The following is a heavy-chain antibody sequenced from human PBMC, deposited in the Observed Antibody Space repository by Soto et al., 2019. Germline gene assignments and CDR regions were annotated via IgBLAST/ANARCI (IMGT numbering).Heavy chain of an antibody. D-gene: IGHD3-3*01. V-gene: IGHV4-31*03. CDR2: IYYSGST. Sequence: TLSLTCTVSGGSISSGGYYWSWIRQHPGKGLEWIGYIYYSGSTYYNPSLKSRVTISVDTSKNQFSLKLSSVTAADTAVYYCARQSPRKNSWTYFDYWGKETLVTVPS. CDR3: ARQSPRKNSWTYFDY. J-gene: IGHJ4*02. CDR1: GGSISSGGYY.